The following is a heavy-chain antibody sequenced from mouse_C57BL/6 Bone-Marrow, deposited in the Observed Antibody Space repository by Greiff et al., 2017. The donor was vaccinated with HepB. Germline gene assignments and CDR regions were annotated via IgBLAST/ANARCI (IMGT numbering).Heavy chain of an antibody. D-gene: IGHD1-1*01. V-gene: IGHV1-5*01. CDR2: IYPGNSDT. CDR1: GYTFTSYW. CDR3: TRPYYYGSTYDYFDY. J-gene: IGHJ2*01. Sequence: VQLQQSGTVLARPGASVKMSCKTSGYTFTSYWMHWVKQRPGQGLEWIGAIYPGNSDTSYNQKFKGKAKLTAVTSASTAYMELSSLTNEDSTVYYCTRPYYYGSTYDYFDYWGQGTTLTVSS.